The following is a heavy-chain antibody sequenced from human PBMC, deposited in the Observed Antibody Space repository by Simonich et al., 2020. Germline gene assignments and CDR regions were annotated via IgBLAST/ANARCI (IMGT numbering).Heavy chain of an antibody. D-gene: IGHD5-18*01. J-gene: IGHJ3*02. V-gene: IGHV1-2*02. CDR3: ARVSGGTAMVTSTFDI. CDR1: GYTFTGYY. Sequence: QVQLVQSGAEVKKPGASVKVSCKASGYTFTGYYIHWVRQAPGQGLEWRGGIKPNSGDTNEAQKFKGRVTMTRDTSISTAYMELSRLRSDDTAVYYCARVSGGTAMVTSTFDIWGQGTMVTVSS. CDR2: IKPNSGDT.